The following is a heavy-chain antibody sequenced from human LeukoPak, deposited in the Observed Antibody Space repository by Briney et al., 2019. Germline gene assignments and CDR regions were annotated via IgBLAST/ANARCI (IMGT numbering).Heavy chain of an antibody. CDR3: ARASGSYNEWDY. CDR2: ISSNGGST. V-gene: IGHV3-64*01. CDR1: GFTFSSYA. J-gene: IGHJ4*02. D-gene: IGHD1-26*01. Sequence: PGGSLRFSCAASGFTFSSYAMHWVRQAPGKGLEYVSAISSNGGSTYYANSVKGRFTISRDNSKNTLYLQMGSLRAEDMAVYYCARASGSYNEWDYWGQGTLVTVSS.